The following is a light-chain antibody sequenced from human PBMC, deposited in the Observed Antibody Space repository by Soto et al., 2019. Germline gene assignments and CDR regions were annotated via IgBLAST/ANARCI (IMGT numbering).Light chain of an antibody. V-gene: IGKV4-1*01. CDR3: QQYYTTPFT. CDR2: WAS. CDR1: QSVLFSSNNENY. Sequence: DIVMTQSPDSLAVSLGERATINCKSSQSVLFSSNNENYLVWYQQKPGQPPKLLIYWASTRESGVPDRFSGSGSGTDFTLTISSLQAEDVAVYYCQQYYTTPFTFGPGTKVDIK. J-gene: IGKJ3*01.